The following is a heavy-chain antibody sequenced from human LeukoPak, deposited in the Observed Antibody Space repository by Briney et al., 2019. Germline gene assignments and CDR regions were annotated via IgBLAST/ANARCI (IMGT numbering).Heavy chain of an antibody. CDR1: GFAFSSFA. CDR3: AKNPSTGWYGLGY. J-gene: IGHJ4*02. V-gene: IGHV3-23*01. Sequence: GGSLRLSCAASGFAFSSFAMSWVRQAPGKGLEWVSAITGSGISTYYADSVRGRFTIPRDNSKTTLYLQMNSLRADDTAVYYCAKNPSTGWYGLGYWGQGTLVTVSS. CDR2: ITGSGIST. D-gene: IGHD6-19*01.